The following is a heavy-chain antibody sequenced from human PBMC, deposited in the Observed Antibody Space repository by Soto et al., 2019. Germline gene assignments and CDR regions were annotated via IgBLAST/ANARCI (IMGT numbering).Heavy chain of an antibody. Sequence: QVQLQESGPGLLKPSGTLSLTCLVSGASITSDNWWTWVRQSPEKGLEWIAEIYHNGRTNYNPSLKSRVSVSVHLAKNQFSLTVTSVTAAETAVYFCAAHAGKTYGPLDYWGPGKLVTVSS. CDR1: GASITSDNW. J-gene: IGHJ4*02. V-gene: IGHV4-4*02. CDR3: AAHAGKTYGPLDY. D-gene: IGHD4-17*01. CDR2: IYHNGRT.